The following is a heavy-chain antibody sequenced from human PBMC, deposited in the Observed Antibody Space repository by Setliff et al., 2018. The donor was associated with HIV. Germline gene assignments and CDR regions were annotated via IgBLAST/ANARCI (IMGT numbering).Heavy chain of an antibody. D-gene: IGHD3-3*01. CDR2: INPQTGGT. Sequence: ASVKVSCKASGFTFSSNYIHWVRQAPGHRPEWVGWINPQTGGTNFAQKFQGRITMTSATSVNTVFIELSRLKSDDTALYYCARDLRNSNTLFGVLNFVFDLWGQGTLVTVSS. CDR3: ARDLRNSNTLFGVLNFVFDL. V-gene: IGHV1-2*02. J-gene: IGHJ4*02. CDR1: GFTFSSNY.